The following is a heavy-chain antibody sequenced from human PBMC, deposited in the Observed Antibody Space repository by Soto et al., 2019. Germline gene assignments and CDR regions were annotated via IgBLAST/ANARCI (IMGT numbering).Heavy chain of an antibody. CDR1: GFTFSSYG. V-gene: IGHV3-30*18. J-gene: IGHJ3*02. D-gene: IGHD6-13*01. CDR2: ISYDGSNK. Sequence: GGSLRLSCAASGFTFSSYGMHWVRQAPGKGLEWVAVISYDGSNKYYADSVKGRFTISRDNSKNTLYLQMNSLRAEDTAVYYCAKGRSSSSWPDAFDIWGQGTMVTVSS. CDR3: AKGRSSSSWPDAFDI.